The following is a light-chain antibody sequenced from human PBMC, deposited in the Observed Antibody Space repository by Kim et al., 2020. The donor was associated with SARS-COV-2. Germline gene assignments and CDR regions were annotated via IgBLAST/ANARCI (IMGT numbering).Light chain of an antibody. Sequence: GQTTTTSGTGSRCDVCGCTYVSWCRQQTDKAPIVMICDISNRPSWVSNRFSVSKSGNTASLTISGLQAEDGADYYCSSYTSSSTVVFGGGTQLTVL. CDR3: SSYTSSSTVV. J-gene: IGLJ2*01. V-gene: IGLV2-14*03. CDR1: RCDVCGCTY. CDR2: DIS.